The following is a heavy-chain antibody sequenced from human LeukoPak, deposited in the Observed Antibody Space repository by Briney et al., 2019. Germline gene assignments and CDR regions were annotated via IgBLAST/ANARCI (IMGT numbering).Heavy chain of an antibody. J-gene: IGHJ4*02. CDR2: IYYSGST. CDR3: ARDSWYYFDY. CDR1: GGSISSYY. Sequence: TSEILSLTCTVSGGSISSYYWSWIRQPLGKGLEWIGYIYYSGSTNYNPSLKSRVTISVDTSKNQFSLKLSSVTAADTAVYYCARDSWYYFDYWGQGTLVTVSS. V-gene: IGHV4-59*01. D-gene: IGHD6-13*01.